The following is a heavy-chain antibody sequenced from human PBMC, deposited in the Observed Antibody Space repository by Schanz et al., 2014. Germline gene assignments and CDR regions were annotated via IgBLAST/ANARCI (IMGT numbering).Heavy chain of an antibody. Sequence: PGGSLRLSCAASGFNFSSYSLNWVRQAPGKGLEWVSSISYGTSYIYYAESVKGRFTISRDNAKNSLYLQMNGLRAEDTAVYYCARKVVATIGGYYDNWGQGTLVIVSS. V-gene: IGHV3-21*04. D-gene: IGHD5-12*01. CDR2: ISYGTSYI. CDR3: ARKVVATIGGYYDN. J-gene: IGHJ4*02. CDR1: GFNFSSYS.